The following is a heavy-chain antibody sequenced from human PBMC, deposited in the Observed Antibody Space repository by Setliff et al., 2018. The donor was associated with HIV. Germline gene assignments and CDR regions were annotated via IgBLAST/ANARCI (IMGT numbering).Heavy chain of an antibody. CDR3: ARLVAVADLPGTIDDAFDI. J-gene: IGHJ3*02. CDR2: ISNDGSRK. D-gene: IGHD6-19*01. CDR1: GLTFSNYA. V-gene: IGHV3-30*04. Sequence: SLRLSCAGSGLTFSNYAMHWVRQAPGKGLEWLAVISNDGSRKYYADSVKGRFSISRDNSNNILHLEMNSLTVGDTAIYYCARLVAVADLPGTIDDAFDIWGQGTMVTVSS.